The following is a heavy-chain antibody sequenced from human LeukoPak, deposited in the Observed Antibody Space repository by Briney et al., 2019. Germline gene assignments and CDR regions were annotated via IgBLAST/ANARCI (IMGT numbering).Heavy chain of an antibody. D-gene: IGHD6-19*01. J-gene: IGHJ4*02. CDR3: ARIVGSEGSSSGWYDF. CDR1: GDSISAGNYY. V-gene: IGHV4-61*02. Sequence: PSETLSLTRTVSGDSISAGNYYWSWIRQPAGKGLEWVGRAYDTGSTWHSPSLKDRVTISIDTSKNQFSLNLKSVTAADTALYCGARIVGSEGSSSGWYDFWGPGILVSVSS. CDR2: AYDTGST.